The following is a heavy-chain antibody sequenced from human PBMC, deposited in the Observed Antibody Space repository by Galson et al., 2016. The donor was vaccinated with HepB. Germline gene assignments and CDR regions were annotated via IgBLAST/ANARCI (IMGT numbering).Heavy chain of an antibody. J-gene: IGHJ4*02. V-gene: IGHV3-7*03. CDR3: ARIAADGSTFDY. CDR1: GFSIRNHW. CDR2: INQDGSVE. D-gene: IGHD6-13*01. Sequence: SLRLSCAASGFSIRNHWMSWVRQAPGKGLEWVANINQDGSVEKYEDSVRGRYTVFKANSKNSVYLQLNSLSADDTAMFYCARIAADGSTFDYWGQGTLVTVSS.